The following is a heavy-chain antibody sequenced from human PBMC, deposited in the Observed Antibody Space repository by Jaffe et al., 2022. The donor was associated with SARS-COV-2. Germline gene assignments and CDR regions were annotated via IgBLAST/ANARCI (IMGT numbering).Heavy chain of an antibody. J-gene: IGHJ6*02. Sequence: QVQLQQWGAGLLKPSETLSLTCAVYGGSFSGYYWSWIRQPPGKGLEWIGEINHSGSTNYNPSLKSRVTISVDTSKNQFSLKLSSVTAADTAVYYCARTFLYQKTIWFGELLDYYGMDVWGQGTTVTVSS. CDR1: GGSFSGYY. D-gene: IGHD3-10*01. V-gene: IGHV4-34*01. CDR2: INHSGST. CDR3: ARTFLYQKTIWFGELLDYYGMDV.